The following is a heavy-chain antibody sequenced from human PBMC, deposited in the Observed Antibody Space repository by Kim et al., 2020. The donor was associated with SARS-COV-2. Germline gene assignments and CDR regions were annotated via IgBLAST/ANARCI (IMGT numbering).Heavy chain of an antibody. J-gene: IGHJ4*02. CDR3: ARFREIDY. CDR2: GSGK. Sequence: GSGKYYGDSVKGRFTSSRNNAKNSLYLQMKGLGAEDTAVYYCARFREIDYWGQGTLVTVSS. V-gene: IGHV3-7*03.